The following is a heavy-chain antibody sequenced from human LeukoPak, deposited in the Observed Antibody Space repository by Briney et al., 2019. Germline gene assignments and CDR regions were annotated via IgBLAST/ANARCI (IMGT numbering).Heavy chain of an antibody. CDR2: IIPIFGTA. V-gene: IGHV1-69*13. J-gene: IGHJ3*02. CDR3: ARVEWEGDAFDI. D-gene: IGHD1-26*01. Sequence: ASVKVSCKASGGTFSSYAISWVRQAPGQGLEWMGGIIPIFGTANYAQKFQGRVTITADESTSTAYMELSSLRSDDTAVYYCARVEWEGDAFDIWGQGTMVTVSS. CDR1: GGTFSSYA.